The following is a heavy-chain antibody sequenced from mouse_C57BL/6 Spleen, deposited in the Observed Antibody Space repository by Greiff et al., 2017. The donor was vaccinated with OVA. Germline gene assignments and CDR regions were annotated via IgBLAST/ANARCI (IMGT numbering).Heavy chain of an antibody. Sequence: EVQGVESGPELVKPGASVKIPCKASGYTFTDYNMDWVKQSHGKSLEWIGDINPNNGGTIYNQKFKGKATLTVDKSSSTAYMELRSLTSEDTAVYYCARYYGSKRYFDVWGTGTTVTVSS. J-gene: IGHJ1*03. D-gene: IGHD1-1*01. CDR2: INPNNGGT. CDR1: GYTFTDYN. V-gene: IGHV1-18*01. CDR3: ARYYGSKRYFDV.